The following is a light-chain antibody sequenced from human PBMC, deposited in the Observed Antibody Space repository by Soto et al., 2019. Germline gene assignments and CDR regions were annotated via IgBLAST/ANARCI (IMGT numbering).Light chain of an antibody. CDR3: QQSHSIPLT. J-gene: IGKJ4*01. CDR1: QSISSD. Sequence: DIQMTQSPSYLSASVGDRVTITCRASQSISSDLNWYQQKPGNAPKVLIYGASSLQSGVPSRFSGSGFGTDFTLTISSLQPEDFATYYCQQSHSIPLTFGGGT. V-gene: IGKV1-39*01. CDR2: GAS.